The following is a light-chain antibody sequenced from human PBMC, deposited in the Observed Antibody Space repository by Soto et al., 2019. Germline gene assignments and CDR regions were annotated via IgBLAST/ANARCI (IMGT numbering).Light chain of an antibody. Sequence: DIQMTQSPSSLSASVGDRVTITCRASESISRFLNWYQQKPGKAPKLLIYAASSLQSGVPSNVSGSGSGTDFTLTISSLQPEDCATYYCQQSYSTPRTFGQGTKVEIK. CDR2: AAS. CDR3: QQSYSTPRT. V-gene: IGKV1-39*01. CDR1: ESISRF. J-gene: IGKJ1*01.